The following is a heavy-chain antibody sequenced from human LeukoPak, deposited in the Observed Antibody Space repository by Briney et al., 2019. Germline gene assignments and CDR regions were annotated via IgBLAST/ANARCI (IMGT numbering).Heavy chain of an antibody. J-gene: IGHJ3*02. D-gene: IGHD4-17*01. CDR1: GFTFSGSA. CDR2: IRSKANSYAT. V-gene: IGHV3-73*01. CDR3: TRQGRSGDLSI. Sequence: PGGSLRLSCAASGFTFSGSAMHWARQASGKGLEWVGRIRSKANSYATAYAASVKGRFTISRDDSKNTAYLQMNSLKTEDTAVYYCTRQGRSGDLSIWGQGTMVTVSS.